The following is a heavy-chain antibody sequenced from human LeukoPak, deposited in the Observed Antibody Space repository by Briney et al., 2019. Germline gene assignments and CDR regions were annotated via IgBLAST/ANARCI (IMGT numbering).Heavy chain of an antibody. Sequence: SETLSLTCTVSGGSVGSDDYYWNWIRQSPGKGLEWIGYIYYNGNTYYNPSLRSRVTISLDTFRNHFILNLSSVTAADTAMYYCARGGLNSLLPYWGQGTLVAVSS. CDR3: ARGGLNSLLPY. CDR1: GGSVGSDDYY. V-gene: IGHV4-30-4*01. J-gene: IGHJ4*02. D-gene: IGHD2/OR15-2a*01. CDR2: IYYNGNT.